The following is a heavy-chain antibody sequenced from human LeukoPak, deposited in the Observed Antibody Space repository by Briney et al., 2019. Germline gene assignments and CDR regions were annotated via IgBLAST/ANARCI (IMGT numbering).Heavy chain of an antibody. CDR1: GVPLSDNF. Sequence: GGSLRLSCTASGVPLSDNFMGWLRQAPGKGLEWVSYISSRGDTIHYSDAVKGRFSISRDNSKRSLYLQMNRLRIDDTAVYYCARGGYGWTFNQWGQGTLVSVSS. D-gene: IGHD2/OR15-2a*01. CDR3: ARGGYGWTFNQ. CDR2: ISSRGDTI. V-gene: IGHV3-11*01. J-gene: IGHJ4*02.